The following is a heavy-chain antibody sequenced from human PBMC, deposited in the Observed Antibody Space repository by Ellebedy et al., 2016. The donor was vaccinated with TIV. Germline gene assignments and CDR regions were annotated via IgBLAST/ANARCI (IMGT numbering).Heavy chain of an antibody. D-gene: IGHD1-14*01. J-gene: IGHJ2*01. CDR3: ARLRQSRDRSHWYFDL. V-gene: IGHV4-61*05. CDR2: IYYSGST. Sequence: SETLSLTXTVSGGSISTNIYYWGWIRQPPGKGLEWIGYIYYSGSTNYNPSLKNRLTMSVDASTTQVSLNLSSVTAADTAVYFCARLRQSRDRSHWYFDLWGRGTLVTVSS. CDR1: GGSISTNIYY.